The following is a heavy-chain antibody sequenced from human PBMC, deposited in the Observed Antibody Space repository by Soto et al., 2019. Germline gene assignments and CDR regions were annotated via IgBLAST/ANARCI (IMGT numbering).Heavy chain of an antibody. J-gene: IGHJ6*02. D-gene: IGHD5-18*01. Sequence: SETLSLTCTVSGCSISSSSYYWGLIRQPPGKGLEWIGSIYYSGSTYYNPSLKSRVTISVDTSKNQFSLKLSSVTAADTAVYYCASQTAIDYYYGMDVWGQGTTVT. CDR3: ASQTAIDYYYGMDV. CDR2: IYYSGST. CDR1: GCSISSSSYY. V-gene: IGHV4-39*01.